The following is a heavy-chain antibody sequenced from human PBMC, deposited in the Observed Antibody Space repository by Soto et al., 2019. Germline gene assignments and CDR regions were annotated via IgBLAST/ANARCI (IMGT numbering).Heavy chain of an antibody. D-gene: IGHD6-13*01. V-gene: IGHV3-30*18. Sequence: QVQLVESGGGVVQPGRSLRLSCAASGFTFSSYGMHWVRQAPGKGLEWVAVISYDGGNKYYADSVKGRFTISRDNSKNTLYLQMNSLRAEDTAVYYCAKDRRYSSSWDNDYWGQGTLVTVSS. CDR3: AKDRRYSSSWDNDY. CDR2: ISYDGGNK. CDR1: GFTFSSYG. J-gene: IGHJ4*02.